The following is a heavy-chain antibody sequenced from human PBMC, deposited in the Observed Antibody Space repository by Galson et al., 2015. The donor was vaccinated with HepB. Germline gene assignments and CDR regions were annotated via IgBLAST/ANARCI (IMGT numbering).Heavy chain of an antibody. V-gene: IGHV3-48*01. CDR1: GFTFSRFG. CDR2: ISSSRTTI. D-gene: IGHD4-17*01. Sequence: SLRLSCAASGFTFSRFGMNWVRQAPGKGLEWVSYISSSRTTISYADSVKGRFTISRDKAKNSLYLQMNSLRAEDTAVYYCSRLTTMTAINWFDPWGQGTLVTVSS. J-gene: IGHJ5*02. CDR3: SRLTTMTAINWFDP.